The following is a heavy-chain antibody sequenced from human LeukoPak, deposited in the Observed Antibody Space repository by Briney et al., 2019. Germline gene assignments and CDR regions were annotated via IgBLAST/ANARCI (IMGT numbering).Heavy chain of an antibody. CDR2: ISGSGDAT. CDR1: GFTFTTYA. CDR3: GRLSGTSGTTSRVLHY. J-gene: IGHJ4*02. V-gene: IGHV3-23*01. Sequence: GGSLRLSCAASGFTFTTYAMIWVRRAPGQGLEWVSAISGSGDATYYADFVEGRFTISRDNSENMVFLQMNSLRAEDTAVYYCGRLSGTSGTTSRVLHYWGQGVLSPSPQ. D-gene: IGHD1-1*01.